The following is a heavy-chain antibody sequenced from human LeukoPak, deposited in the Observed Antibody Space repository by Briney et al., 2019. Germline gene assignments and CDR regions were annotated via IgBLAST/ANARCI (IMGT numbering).Heavy chain of an antibody. CDR3: ARRAGGYSHPYDY. D-gene: IGHD4-23*01. CDR1: GFTFSSYE. J-gene: IGHJ4*02. CDR2: IYSGGST. V-gene: IGHV3-53*01. Sequence: PGGSLRLSCAASGFTFSSYEMNWVRQAPGKGLEWVSLIYSGGSTYYADSVKGRFTISRDNSKNTLYLQMNNLRAEDTAVYYCARRAGGYSHPYDYWGQGTLVTVSS.